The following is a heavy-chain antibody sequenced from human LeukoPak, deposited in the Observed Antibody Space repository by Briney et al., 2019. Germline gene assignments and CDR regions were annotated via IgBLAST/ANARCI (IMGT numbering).Heavy chain of an antibody. CDR1: GFTFSSYA. CDR3: ARLVNYYYYMDV. J-gene: IGHJ6*03. D-gene: IGHD3-9*01. Sequence: PGGSLRLSCAASGFTFSSYAMSWVRQAPGKGLEWVSAISGSGGSTYYADSVKGRFTISRDNAKNSLYLQMNSLRAEDTAVYYCARLVNYYYYMDVWGKGTTVTVSS. V-gene: IGHV3-23*01. CDR2: ISGSGGST.